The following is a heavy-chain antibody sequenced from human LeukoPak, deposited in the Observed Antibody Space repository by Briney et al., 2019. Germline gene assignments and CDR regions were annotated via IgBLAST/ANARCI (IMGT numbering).Heavy chain of an antibody. J-gene: IGHJ3*02. CDR2: ISGSGGST. CDR1: GFTFSSCA. CDR3: AKDPRITMIVVVVRFDI. Sequence: GGSLRLSCAASGFTFSSCAMSWVRQAPGKGLEWVSAISGSGGSTYYADSVKGRFTISRDNSKNTLYLQMNSLRAEDTAVYYCAKDPRITMIVVVVRFDIWGQGTMVTVSS. D-gene: IGHD3-22*01. V-gene: IGHV3-23*01.